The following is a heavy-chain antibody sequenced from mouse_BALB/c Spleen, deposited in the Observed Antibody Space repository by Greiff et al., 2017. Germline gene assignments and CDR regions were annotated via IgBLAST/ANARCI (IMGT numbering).Heavy chain of an antibody. Sequence: EVKVVESGGGLVQPGGSLKLSCAASGFTFSSYTMSWVRQTPEKRLEWVAYISNGGGSTYYPDTVKGRFTISRDNAKNTLYLQMSSLKSEDTAMYYCARGTTVVEGVAYWGQGTLVTVSA. CDR1: GFTFSSYT. D-gene: IGHD1-1*01. V-gene: IGHV5-12-2*01. CDR2: ISNGGGST. CDR3: ARGTTVVEGVAY. J-gene: IGHJ3*01.